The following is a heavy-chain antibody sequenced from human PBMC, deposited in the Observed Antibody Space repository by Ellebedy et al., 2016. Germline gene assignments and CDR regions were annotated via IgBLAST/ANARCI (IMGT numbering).Heavy chain of an antibody. D-gene: IGHD4-17*01. CDR3: AKDMAVTTPADAFDI. Sequence: SLKISXAASGFTFDDYAMHWVRQAPGKGLEWVSGISWNSGSIGYADSVKGRFTISRDNAKNSLYLQMNSLRAEDTALYYCAKDMAVTTPADAFDIWGQGTMVTVSS. CDR1: GFTFDDYA. J-gene: IGHJ3*02. CDR2: ISWNSGSI. V-gene: IGHV3-9*01.